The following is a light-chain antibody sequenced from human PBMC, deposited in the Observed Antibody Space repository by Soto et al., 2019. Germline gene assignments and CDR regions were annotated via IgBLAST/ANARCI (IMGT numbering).Light chain of an antibody. CDR1: NSNLGAGYD. Sequence: QSVLTQPASVSGAPGQRVTISCTGTNSNLGAGYDVHWYQQLPGAAPKLVIFGNRNRPSGVPERFSGSKSGTSASLAITGLQAEDEADYYCQAYDYSLTAFVFGGGTQLTVL. J-gene: IGLJ3*02. V-gene: IGLV1-40*01. CDR3: QAYDYSLTAFV. CDR2: GNR.